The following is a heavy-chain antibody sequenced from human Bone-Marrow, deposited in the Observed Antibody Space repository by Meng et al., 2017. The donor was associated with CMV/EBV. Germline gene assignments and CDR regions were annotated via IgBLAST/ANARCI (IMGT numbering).Heavy chain of an antibody. CDR2: ISSSGNTI. Sequence: GGSLRLSCAASGFTFDDYAMNWVRQAPGKGLEWVSYISSSGNTIYYADSVKGRFTISRDNAKNSLYLQMNSLRAEDTAVYYCARADSSGYYGGEDYYYYYGMDVWGQGTTVTVSS. CDR1: GFTFDDYA. CDR3: ARADSSGYYGGEDYYYYYGMDV. V-gene: IGHV3-48*03. J-gene: IGHJ6*02. D-gene: IGHD3-22*01.